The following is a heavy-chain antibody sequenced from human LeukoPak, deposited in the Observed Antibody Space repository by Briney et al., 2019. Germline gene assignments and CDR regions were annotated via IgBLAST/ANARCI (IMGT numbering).Heavy chain of an antibody. CDR1: GGSISSNNYY. CDR3: ARFTYCSGGSCLSFDY. J-gene: IGHJ4*02. Sequence: SETLSLTCTASGGSISSNNYYWGWIRQAPGEGLEWIGRFYYSGSTYYNPSLQSRVTISVDTSKNQFSLKLSSVTAADTAVFYCARFTYCSGGSCLSFDYWGQGTLVTVSS. V-gene: IGHV4-39*01. CDR2: FYYSGST. D-gene: IGHD2-15*01.